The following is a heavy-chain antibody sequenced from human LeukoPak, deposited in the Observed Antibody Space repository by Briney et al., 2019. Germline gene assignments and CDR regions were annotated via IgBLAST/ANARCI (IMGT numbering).Heavy chain of an antibody. CDR1: GGSIRSSYYY. CDR2: IYYSGST. V-gene: IGHV4-39*01. D-gene: IGHD3-22*01. J-gene: IGHJ4*02. CDR3: AREAYYYDSSGYYYGEGIDY. Sequence: PSETLSLTCTVSGGSIRSSYYYWGWIRQPPGKGLEWIGSIYYSGSTYYNPSLKSRVTISVDTSKNQFSLKLSSVTAADTAVYYCAREAYYYDSSGYYYGEGIDYWGQGTLVTVSS.